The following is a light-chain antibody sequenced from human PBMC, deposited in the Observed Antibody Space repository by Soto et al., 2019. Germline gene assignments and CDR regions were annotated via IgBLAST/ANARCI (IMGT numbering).Light chain of an antibody. CDR2: AAS. V-gene: IGKV1-27*01. CDR1: QGIGNY. Sequence: DIQMTQSPSSLSASLGDRVTITCRASQGIGNYLAWYQLQPGKVPKILIYAASTLQSGVPSRFSGSGSGTDFTLTIRSLQPEDVATYFCQKYNSAPRTFGQGTKVEI. CDR3: QKYNSAPRT. J-gene: IGKJ1*01.